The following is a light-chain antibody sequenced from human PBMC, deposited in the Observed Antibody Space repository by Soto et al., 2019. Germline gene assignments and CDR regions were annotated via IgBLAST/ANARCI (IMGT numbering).Light chain of an antibody. J-gene: IGKJ5*01. CDR3: QQSSSSST. Sequence: SPDSLSLQLGERATINCKSGKSILNLYQKTPGKATKLLYYXASSLHRGAPSTFSGGGCGTDFTLTISRLQAEDVAAYCCQQSSSSSTFGQGTRLEIK. CDR2: XAS. V-gene: IGKV1-39*01. CDR1: KSI.